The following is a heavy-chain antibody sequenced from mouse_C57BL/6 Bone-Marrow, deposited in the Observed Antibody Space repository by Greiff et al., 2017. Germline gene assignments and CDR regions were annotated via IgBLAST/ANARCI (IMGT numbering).Heavy chain of an antibody. CDR1: GYTFTSYW. CDR3: ARSSHYSDYVGAMDY. Sequence: VQLQQPGAELVKPGASVKLSCKASGYTFTSYWMHWVKQRPGQGLEWIGMIRPNSGSTNYNEKFKSKATLTVDKSSSTAYMQLSSLTSEDSAVYYCARSSHYSDYVGAMDYWGQGTSVTVSS. D-gene: IGHD2-13*01. V-gene: IGHV1-64*01. J-gene: IGHJ4*01. CDR2: IRPNSGST.